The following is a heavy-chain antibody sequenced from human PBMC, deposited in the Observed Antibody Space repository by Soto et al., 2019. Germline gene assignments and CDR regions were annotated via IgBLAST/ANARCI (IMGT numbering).Heavy chain of an antibody. D-gene: IGHD2-15*01. J-gene: IGHJ4*02. V-gene: IGHV3-13*01. Sequence: EVQLVESGGGLVQPGGSLRLSCAASGFTFSSYDMHWVRQATGKGLEWVSAIGTAGVTYYPGSVKGRFTISRENAKNSLYLQMNSLRAEDTAVYYCARSSSYCSGGSCYSGGFDYWGQGTLVTVSS. CDR1: GFTFSSYD. CDR2: IGTAGVT. CDR3: ARSSSYCSGGSCYSGGFDY.